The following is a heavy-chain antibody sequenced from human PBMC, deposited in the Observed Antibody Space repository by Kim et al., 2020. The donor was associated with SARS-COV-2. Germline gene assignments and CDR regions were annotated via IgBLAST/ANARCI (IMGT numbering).Heavy chain of an antibody. D-gene: IGHD5-12*01. Sequence: SKTLSLTCTVSGGSVSSGGYYWSWIRQHPGKGLEWIGYIYYSGSTHYNPSLKSRVTILLDTSKNQFSLRLSSVTAADTAVYYCASTIVATHTFDYWGQGTLVTVSS. CDR2: IYYSGST. J-gene: IGHJ4*02. CDR1: GGSVSSGGYY. V-gene: IGHV4-31*03. CDR3: ASTIVATHTFDY.